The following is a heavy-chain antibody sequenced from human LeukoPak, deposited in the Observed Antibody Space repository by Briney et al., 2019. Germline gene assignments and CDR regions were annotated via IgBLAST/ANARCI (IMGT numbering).Heavy chain of an antibody. V-gene: IGHV1-8*01. Sequence: GASVKVSCTASGYTFTSYDINWVRQATGQGLEWMGWMNPNSGNTGYAQKFQGRVTMTRNTSISTAYMELSSLRSEDTAVYYCGXGDETALGNYWGQGTLVTVSS. CDR2: MNPNSGNT. CDR3: GXGDETALGNY. J-gene: IGHJ4*02. CDR1: GYTFTSYD. D-gene: IGHD1-1*01.